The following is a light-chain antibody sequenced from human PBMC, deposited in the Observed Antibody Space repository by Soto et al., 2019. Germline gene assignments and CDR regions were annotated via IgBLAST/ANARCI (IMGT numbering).Light chain of an antibody. V-gene: IGKV3-20*01. CDR1: QSINNNY. J-gene: IGKJ1*01. CDR3: QQYGGSHWT. CDR2: GAS. Sequence: EILLTQSPGTLSLSPGERATLSCRASQSINNNYLAWYQQKRGQAPRLLIYGASSRATGIPDRISGSGSWTYFTLTIIRLEPEDVAVYYCQQYGGSHWTFGQGTKVEIK.